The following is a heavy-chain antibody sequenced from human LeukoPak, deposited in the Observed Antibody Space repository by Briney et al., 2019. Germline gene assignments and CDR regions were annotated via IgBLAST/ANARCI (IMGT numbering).Heavy chain of an antibody. V-gene: IGHV3-30*02. Sequence: GGSLRLSCAASGFTFSSYGMHWVRQAPGKGLEWVAFIRYDGNDKYYADSVKGRFTISRDNSKNTLFLQMNSLRAEDTAVYHCAKDLSGYSYGSLYWGQGTLVTVSS. J-gene: IGHJ4*02. CDR2: IRYDGNDK. CDR3: AKDLSGYSYGSLY. CDR1: GFTFSSYG. D-gene: IGHD5-18*01.